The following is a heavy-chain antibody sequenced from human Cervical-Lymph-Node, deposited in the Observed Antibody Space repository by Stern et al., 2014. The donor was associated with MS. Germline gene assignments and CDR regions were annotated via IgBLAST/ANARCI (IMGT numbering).Heavy chain of an antibody. CDR3: AREGGNTAEYFQH. J-gene: IGHJ1*01. V-gene: IGHV3-33*01. CDR2: IYYDGSNR. D-gene: IGHD4-23*01. CDR1: GFTFSSSG. Sequence: VQLVQSGGGVVQPGRSLRLSCAASGFTFSSSGMPWVRQAPGKGLEWLAIIYYDGSNRYYADSVKGRFTISRDNSKNTLYLQMNSLRAEDTAVYYCAREGGNTAEYFQHWGQGTLVTVSS.